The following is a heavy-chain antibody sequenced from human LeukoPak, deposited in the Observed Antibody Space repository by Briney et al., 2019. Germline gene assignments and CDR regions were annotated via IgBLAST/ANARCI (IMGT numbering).Heavy chain of an antibody. CDR1: GGTFSSYA. D-gene: IGHD5-24*01. V-gene: IGHV1-69*05. Sequence: GSSVKVSCKASGGTFSSYAISWVRQAPGQGLEWMGGIIPIFGTANYAQKLQGRVTMTTDTSTSTAYMELRSLRSDDTAVYYRARVTLRWAHYFDYWGQGTLVTVSS. CDR2: IIPIFGTA. CDR3: ARVTLRWAHYFDY. J-gene: IGHJ4*02.